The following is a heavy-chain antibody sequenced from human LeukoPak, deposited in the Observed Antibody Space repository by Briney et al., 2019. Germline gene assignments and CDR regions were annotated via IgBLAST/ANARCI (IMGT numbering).Heavy chain of an antibody. Sequence: GSLRLSCAASGFTFSSSGMHWARQAPGKGLEWVAVISYDGSNKYYADSVKGRFTFSRDNSKNTLYLQMNSLRAEDAAVYYCAKEYCSNSVCHSLDYWGQGTLVTVSS. CDR3: AKEYCSNSVCHSLDY. J-gene: IGHJ4*02. D-gene: IGHD2-8*01. CDR2: ISYDGSNK. V-gene: IGHV3-30*18. CDR1: GFTFSSSG.